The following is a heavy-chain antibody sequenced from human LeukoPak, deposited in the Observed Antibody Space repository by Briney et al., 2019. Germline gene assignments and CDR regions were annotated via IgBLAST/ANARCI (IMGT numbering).Heavy chain of an antibody. D-gene: IGHD2-2*01. J-gene: IGHJ4*02. CDR1: GYTFTGYY. CDR3: ARRGCSSTSCGAAWWGSASRSYYFDY. V-gene: IGHV1-2*02. Sequence: ASVKVSCKASGYTFTGYYMHWVRQAPGQGLEWMGWINPNSGGTNYAQKFQGRVTMTRDTSISTAYMELSRLRSDDTAVYYCARRGCSSTSCGAAWWGSASRSYYFDYWGQGTLVTVSS. CDR2: INPNSGGT.